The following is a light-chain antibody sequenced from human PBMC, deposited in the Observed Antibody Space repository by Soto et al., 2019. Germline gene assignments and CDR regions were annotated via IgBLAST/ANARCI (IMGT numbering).Light chain of an antibody. J-gene: IGKJ1*01. CDR2: GAS. V-gene: IGKV3-20*01. CDR3: QQYGRSLWT. Sequence: EIVLAQSPGTLSLSPGERATLSCRASQTVDSNFLAWYQQKPGQAPRLLIYGASTRAAGIPDRFSGSGSGTDFALTISRLEPEDSGMYYCQQYGRSLWTFGQGTKPEI. CDR1: QTVDSNF.